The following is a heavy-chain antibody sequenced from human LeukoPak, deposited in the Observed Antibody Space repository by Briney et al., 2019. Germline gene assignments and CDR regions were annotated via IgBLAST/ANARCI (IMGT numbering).Heavy chain of an antibody. D-gene: IGHD5-12*01. V-gene: IGHV3-23*01. CDR2: ISGSGGST. CDR3: AKDVIVATMRYYFDY. Sequence: GGSLRLSCAASGFTFSSYAMSWLRQAPGKGLEWVSAISGSGGSTYYADSVKGRFTISRDNSKNTLYLQMNSLRAEDTAVYYCAKDVIVATMRYYFDYWGQGTLVTVSS. J-gene: IGHJ4*02. CDR1: GFTFSSYA.